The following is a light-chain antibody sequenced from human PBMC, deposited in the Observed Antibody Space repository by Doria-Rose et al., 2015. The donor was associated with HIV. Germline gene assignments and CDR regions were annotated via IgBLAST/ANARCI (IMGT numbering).Light chain of an antibody. CDR2: DAS. CDR3: QQRSNWPPIFT. J-gene: IGKJ3*01. Sequence: ATLSLSPGERATLSCRASQGVSSNLAWYQQKPGQAPRLLIYDASNRATGFPARFSGSGSGTDFTLTISSLEPEDFAVYFCQQRSNWPPIFTFGPGTKVDI. V-gene: IGKV3-11*01. CDR1: QGVSSN.